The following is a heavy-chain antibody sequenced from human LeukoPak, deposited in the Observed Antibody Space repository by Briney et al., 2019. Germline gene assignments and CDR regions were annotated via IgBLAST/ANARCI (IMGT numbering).Heavy chain of an antibody. Sequence: GASVKVSCKASGYKFTDDYMHWVRQAPGQGLEFMGWINPDSGFTNYAQKFKGRVTMTRDTSISTAYLELSRLRSDDTAVYYCARGLKDIVVVPAAAFDPWGQGTLVTVSS. CDR1: GYKFTDDY. CDR3: ARGLKDIVVVPAAAFDP. V-gene: IGHV1-2*02. CDR2: INPDSGFT. J-gene: IGHJ5*02. D-gene: IGHD2-2*01.